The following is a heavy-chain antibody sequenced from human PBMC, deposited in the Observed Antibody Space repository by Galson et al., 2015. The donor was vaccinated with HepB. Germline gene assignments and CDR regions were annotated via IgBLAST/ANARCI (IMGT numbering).Heavy chain of an antibody. V-gene: IGHV3-21*01. CDR2: ISSGSSYI. CDR3: ARAGYSRSWYNWFDP. CDR1: GFIFSSYS. J-gene: IGHJ5*02. D-gene: IGHD5-18*01. Sequence: SLRLSCAASGFIFSSYSMNWVRQAPGKGLEWVSCISSGSSYIYYADSVKGRFTISRDNAKNSVYLQMNSLRAEDTAVYYCARAGYSRSWYNWFDPWGQGTLVTVSS.